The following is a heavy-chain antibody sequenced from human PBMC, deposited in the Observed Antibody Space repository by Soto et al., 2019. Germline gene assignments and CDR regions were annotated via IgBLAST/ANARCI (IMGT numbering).Heavy chain of an antibody. CDR3: ARAYCGGDCYAYFDY. Sequence: GASVKVSCKASGYTFTGYYMHWVRQAPGQGLEWMGWINPNSGGTNYAQKFQGWVTMTRDTSISTAYMELSRLRSDDTAVYYCARAYCGGDCYAYFDYWGQGTLVTVSS. V-gene: IGHV1-2*04. CDR2: INPNSGGT. D-gene: IGHD2-21*02. J-gene: IGHJ4*02. CDR1: GYTFTGYY.